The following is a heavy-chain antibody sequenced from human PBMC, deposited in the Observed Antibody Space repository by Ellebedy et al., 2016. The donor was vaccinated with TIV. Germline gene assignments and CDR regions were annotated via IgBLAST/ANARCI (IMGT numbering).Heavy chain of an antibody. Sequence: MPSETLSLTCTVSGGSISSNYWDWIRQPPGKGLEWIGYIYNSVITNYNPSLKSRVTMSVDTSKNQFPLKLSSVTAADTAVYYCAGGYSSGWTDYWGQGTLVTVSS. CDR1: GGSISSNY. V-gene: IGHV4-59*12. D-gene: IGHD6-19*01. CDR2: IYNSVIT. J-gene: IGHJ4*02. CDR3: AGGYSSGWTDY.